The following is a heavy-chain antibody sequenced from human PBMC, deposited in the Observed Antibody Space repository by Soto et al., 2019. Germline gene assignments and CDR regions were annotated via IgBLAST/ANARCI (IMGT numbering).Heavy chain of an antibody. J-gene: IGHJ4*02. CDR2: ISRDGGTK. V-gene: IGHV3-30*03. CDR3: TGEVESGY. CDR1: GFTVSTYG. Sequence: QVHLVESGGVVVQPGRSLRLSCAVSGFTVSTYGMHWVRQAPGKGLVWVAVISRDGGTKFYADSVKGRFTISRDNSRNPLFLEMNGLRGDDMAVYDCTGEVESGYWGQGTMVNVSS. D-gene: IGHD2-8*02.